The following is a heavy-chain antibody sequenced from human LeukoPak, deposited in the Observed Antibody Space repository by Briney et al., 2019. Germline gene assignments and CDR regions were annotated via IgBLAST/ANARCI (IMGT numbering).Heavy chain of an antibody. J-gene: IGHJ4*02. V-gene: IGHV3-23*01. Sequence: GGSLRLSCAASGFTFSYYAMTWVRQAPGKGLEWVSTISSGGGGPTYYADSVKGRFTISRDNSKNTLYLQMNSLRAEDAAVYFCAKNSGYSWQYFFDFWGQGTLVTVSS. CDR3: AKNSGYSWQYFFDF. CDR2: ISSGGGGPT. D-gene: IGHD6-25*01. CDR1: GFTFSYYA.